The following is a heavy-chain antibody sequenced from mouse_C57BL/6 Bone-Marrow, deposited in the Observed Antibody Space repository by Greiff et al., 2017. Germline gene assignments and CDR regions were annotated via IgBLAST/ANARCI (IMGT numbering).Heavy chain of an antibody. V-gene: IGHV1-52*01. Sequence: QVQLQQPGAELVRPGSSVKLSCKASGYTFTSYWMHWVKQRPIQGLEWIGNIDPSDSETHYNQKFKDKATLTVDKSSSTAYRQLSSLTSEDSAVYYCARGGSYWYFDVWGTGTTVTVSS. CDR1: GYTFTSYW. CDR3: ARGGSYWYFDV. CDR2: IDPSDSET. J-gene: IGHJ1*03.